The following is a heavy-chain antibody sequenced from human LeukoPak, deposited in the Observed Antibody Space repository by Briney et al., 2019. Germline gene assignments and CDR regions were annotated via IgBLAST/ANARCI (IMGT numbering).Heavy chain of an antibody. V-gene: IGHV4-61*02. J-gene: IGHJ6*03. CDR2: IYTSGST. Sequence: PSQTLSLTCTVSGGSISSGSYYWSWIRQPAGKGLEWIGRIYTSGSTNYNPSLKSRVTISVDTYKNQFSLKLSSVTAADTAVYYCARATRAYYYYYYMDVWGKGTTVTVSS. CDR3: ARATRAYYYYYYMDV. CDR1: GGSISSGSYY.